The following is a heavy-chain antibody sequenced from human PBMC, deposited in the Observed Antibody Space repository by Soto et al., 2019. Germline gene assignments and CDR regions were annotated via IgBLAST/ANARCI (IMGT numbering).Heavy chain of an antibody. CDR1: GGTFSNFV. D-gene: IGHD1-1*01. CDR3: VKSGDNYNPLDY. CDR2: MNPNSGNT. V-gene: IGHV1-8*02. Sequence: ASVKVSCKASGGTFSNFVINWVRQATGQGLEWMGWMNPNSGNTGYAQKFQGRVTMTRNTSISTAYMELSSLRGDDTPTYYCVKSGDNYNPLDYWGQGTPLTVSS. J-gene: IGHJ4*02.